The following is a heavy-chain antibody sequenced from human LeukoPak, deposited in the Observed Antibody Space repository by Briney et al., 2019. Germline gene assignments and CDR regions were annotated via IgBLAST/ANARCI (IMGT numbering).Heavy chain of an antibody. J-gene: IGHJ4*02. Sequence: GRSLRLSCAASGFTFSSYEMNWVRQAPGKGLEWVSYISSSGSTIYYADSVKGRFTISRDNAKNSLYLQMNSLRAEDTAVYYRARGRSWRLNDYWGQGTLVTVSS. CDR1: GFTFSSYE. CDR3: ARGRSWRLNDY. CDR2: ISSSGSTI. D-gene: IGHD6-13*01. V-gene: IGHV3-48*03.